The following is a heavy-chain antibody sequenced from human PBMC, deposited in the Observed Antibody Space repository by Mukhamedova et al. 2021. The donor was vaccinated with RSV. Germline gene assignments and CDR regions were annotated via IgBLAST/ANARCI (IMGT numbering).Heavy chain of an antibody. V-gene: IGHV3-74*01. J-gene: IGHJ5*02. CDR3: AGRVNVYDINWFDP. Sequence: GKGLEWVARIISDGSDTTYAESVKGRFTISRDNAKNTLYLQMNSLRAEDTALYFCAGRVNVYDINWFDPWGQGTLVTVSS. D-gene: IGHD5/OR15-5a*01. CDR2: IISDGSDT.